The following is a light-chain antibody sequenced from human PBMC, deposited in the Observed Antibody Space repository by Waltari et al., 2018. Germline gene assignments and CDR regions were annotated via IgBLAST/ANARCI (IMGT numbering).Light chain of an antibody. J-gene: IGLJ2*01. CDR1: SSNIGSNT. CDR2: SNN. Sequence: QSVLTQPPSVSGTPGQRVTISCSVSSSNIGSNTVDWYQQLPGTAPKLLMYSNNRRPSGVPERFAGSKSGTSASLAIFGIQSEDEGDYFCAGWDDSLKGVIFGGGTKVTVL. V-gene: IGLV1-44*01. CDR3: AGWDDSLKGVI.